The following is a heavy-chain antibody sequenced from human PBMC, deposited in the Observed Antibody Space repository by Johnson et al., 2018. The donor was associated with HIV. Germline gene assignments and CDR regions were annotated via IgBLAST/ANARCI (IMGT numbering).Heavy chain of an antibody. J-gene: IGHJ3*02. CDR1: GFTFDDYV. V-gene: IGHV3-NL1*01. Sequence: QVQLVESGGGVVRPGGSLRLSCAASGFTFDDYVLSWVRQAPGKGLEWVSVIYSGGSTYYADSVKGRFTISRDNSKNTLYLQMNSLRAEDTAVYYCAKDSIVGATAETGDDAFDIWGQGTMVTVSS. CDR3: AKDSIVGATAETGDDAFDI. CDR2: IYSGGST. D-gene: IGHD1-26*01.